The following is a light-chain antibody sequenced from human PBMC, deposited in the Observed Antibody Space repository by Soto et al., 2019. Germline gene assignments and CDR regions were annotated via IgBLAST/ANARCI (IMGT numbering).Light chain of an antibody. Sequence: QTVVIQESSLSVSPGGTVTLTCGLRSAPISTTYYPACYQQTPGQAPRTLIYSTNTRSSGVPDRFSGSIRGNKAALTITGAQAEDEAEYHCVLYMGSGAYLFGPGTKLTVL. V-gene: IGLV8-61*01. CDR1: SAPISTTYY. CDR3: VLYMGSGAYL. J-gene: IGLJ1*01. CDR2: STN.